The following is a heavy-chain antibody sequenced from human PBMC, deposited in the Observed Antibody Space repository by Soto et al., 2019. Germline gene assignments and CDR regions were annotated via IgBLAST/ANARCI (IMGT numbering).Heavy chain of an antibody. CDR3: ARDSSYYDSSGYSGISY. D-gene: IGHD3-22*01. CDR2: INPSGGST. V-gene: IGHV1-46*01. J-gene: IGHJ4*02. Sequence: ASVKVSCKASGYTFTSYYMHWVRQAPGQGLEWMGIINPSGGSTSYAQKFQGRVTMTRDTSTSTVYMELSSLRSEDTAVYYCARDSSYYDSSGYSGISYWGQGTLVTVSS. CDR1: GYTFTSYY.